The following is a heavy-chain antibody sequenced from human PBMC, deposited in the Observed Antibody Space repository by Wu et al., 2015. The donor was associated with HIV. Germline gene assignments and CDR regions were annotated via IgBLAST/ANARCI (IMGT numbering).Heavy chain of an antibody. J-gene: IGHJ6*02. CDR2: ISAYNGNT. CDR1: GYTFTSYG. D-gene: IGHD6-13*01. CDR3: ARDSPYGGMAAAGTDYYYGMDV. Sequence: QVQLVQSGAEVKKPGASVKVSCKASGYTFTSYGISWVRQAPGQGLEWMGWISAYNGNTNYAQKLQGRVTMTTDTSTSTAYMELRSLRSDDTAVYYCARDSPYGGMAAAGTDYYYGMDVWGQGTTVTVSS. V-gene: IGHV1-18*01.